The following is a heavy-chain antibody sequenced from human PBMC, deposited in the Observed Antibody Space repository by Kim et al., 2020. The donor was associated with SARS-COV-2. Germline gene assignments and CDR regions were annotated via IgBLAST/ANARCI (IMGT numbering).Heavy chain of an antibody. CDR3: ARATGYGMDV. D-gene: IGHD4-17*01. CDR2: GNT. J-gene: IGHJ6*02. Sequence: GNTKYYRKFQGRVTITRETSASAAYMELSSLRSEDTAVYYCARATGYGMDVWGQGTTVTVSS. V-gene: IGHV1-3*01.